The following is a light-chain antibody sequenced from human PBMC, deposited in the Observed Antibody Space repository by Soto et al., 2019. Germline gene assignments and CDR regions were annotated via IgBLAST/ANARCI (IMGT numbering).Light chain of an antibody. J-gene: IGKJ5*01. CDR1: QSVSSD. CDR3: QQYNSWPS. V-gene: IGKV3-15*01. CDR2: GAS. Sequence: EIVMTQSPATLSVSPGERATLSFRASQSVSSDLAWYHQKPGQAPRLVIYGASTRTTGIPARFNGSGSGTEFTLTIGSLQSEDFAVYYCQQYNSWPSFGQGTRLEIK.